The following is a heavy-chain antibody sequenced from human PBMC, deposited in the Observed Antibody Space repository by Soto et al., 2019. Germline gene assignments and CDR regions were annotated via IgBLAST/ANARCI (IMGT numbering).Heavy chain of an antibody. D-gene: IGHD3-22*01. J-gene: IGHJ4*02. CDR1: GGTFSSYA. Sequence: QVPLVQSGAEVKKPGSSVKVSCKASGGTFSSYAISWVRQAPGQGLEWMGGIIPIFGTANYAQKFQGRVTITADESTRTAYMELSSLRSEDTAVYYCAGPRDYYDSSGYYLRLDYWGQGTLVTVSS. CDR3: AGPRDYYDSSGYYLRLDY. V-gene: IGHV1-69*12. CDR2: IIPIFGTA.